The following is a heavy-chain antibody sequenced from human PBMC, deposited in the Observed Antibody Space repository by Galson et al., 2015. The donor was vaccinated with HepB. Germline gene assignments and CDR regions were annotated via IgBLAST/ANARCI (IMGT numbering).Heavy chain of an antibody. J-gene: IGHJ4*02. V-gene: IGHV3-9*01. CDR3: AKVAATSAGAGSYHFDC. D-gene: IGHD1-26*01. CDR1: GFTFGDYA. Sequence: SLRLSCAASGFTFGDYAMHWVRQTPVKGLEWVSGMSWDSGGIGYADSVKGRFTISRDNAKNSLYLQMNSLRAEDTAFYFCAKVAATSAGAGSYHFDCWGQGTLVSVSS. CDR2: MSWDSGGI.